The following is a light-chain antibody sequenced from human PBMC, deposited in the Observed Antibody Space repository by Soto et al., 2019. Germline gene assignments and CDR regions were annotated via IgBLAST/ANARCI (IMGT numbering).Light chain of an antibody. J-gene: IGKJ1*01. Sequence: MKQSPATVSVTKGERATLSCRASQSVSSNLAWYQQKPGQAPRLLIYGASTRATGIPARFGGSGSGTEFTLTISSLQSEDFAVYYCHQYNNWPQTFGQGTNVDI. V-gene: IGKV3-15*01. CDR1: QSVSSN. CDR3: HQYNNWPQT. CDR2: GAS.